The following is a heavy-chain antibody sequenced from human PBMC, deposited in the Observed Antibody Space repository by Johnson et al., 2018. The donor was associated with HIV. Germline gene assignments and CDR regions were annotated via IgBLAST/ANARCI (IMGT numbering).Heavy chain of an antibody. V-gene: IGHV3-20*04. D-gene: IGHD3-22*01. CDR3: ASRYDSSGYYPDAFDI. CDR2: ISWNGGSK. J-gene: IGHJ3*02. CDR1: GFIFSSYG. Sequence: VQLVESGGGVVQPGGSLRLSCAASGFIFSSYGMHWVRQAPGKGLEWVSGISWNGGSKGYANSVKGRFTISSDNAKKSLYLQMNSLRAEDTALYSCASRYDSSGYYPDAFDIWGQGTMVTVSS.